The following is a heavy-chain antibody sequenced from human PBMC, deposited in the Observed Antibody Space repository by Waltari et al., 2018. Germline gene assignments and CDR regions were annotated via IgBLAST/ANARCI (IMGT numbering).Heavy chain of an antibody. CDR1: GFNFISYA. CDR2: ISDSGVIT. CDR3: ARGSFLEWLGGMDV. V-gene: IGHV3-23*01. J-gene: IGHJ6*02. Sequence: EEHLLESGGGLAQPGGSLRRSGQASGFNFISYAMSWIRQAHGNGLEWVSGISDSGVITKYADSVKGRFTVSRDNSKNTVFLHLNSLRAEDTAVYYCARGSFLEWLGGMDVWGQGTTVSVS. D-gene: IGHD3-3*02.